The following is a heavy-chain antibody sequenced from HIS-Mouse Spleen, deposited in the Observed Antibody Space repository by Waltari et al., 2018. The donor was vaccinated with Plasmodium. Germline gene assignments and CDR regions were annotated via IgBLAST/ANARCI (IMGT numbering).Heavy chain of an antibody. CDR3: AHRPGGSSTSCNGGFDY. V-gene: IGHV2-5*02. D-gene: IGHD2-2*01. CDR1: GFSLSTSGVG. Sequence: LKESGPTLVKPTKTLTLTCTFSGFSLSTSGVGVGWIRQPPGKALEWLALIYWDDDKRYSPSLKSRLTITKDTSKNQVVRTMTNMDPVDTATEYCAHRPGGSSTSCNGGFDYWGQGTLVTVSS. CDR2: IYWDDDK. J-gene: IGHJ4*02.